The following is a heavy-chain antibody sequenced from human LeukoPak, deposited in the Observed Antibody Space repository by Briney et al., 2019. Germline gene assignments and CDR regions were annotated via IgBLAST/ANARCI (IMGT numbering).Heavy chain of an antibody. V-gene: IGHV3-23*01. CDR3: ARYENGGIDY. Sequence: GGSLRLSCAASGFTFSNYAMSWVRQAPGKGLEWVSVISGSGGTTYYADSVKGRFTISRDNSKNTLFLQMNSLRAEDTAVYYCARYENGGIDYWGQGTLVTVSS. CDR2: ISGSGGTT. D-gene: IGHD2-15*01. J-gene: IGHJ4*02. CDR1: GFTFSNYA.